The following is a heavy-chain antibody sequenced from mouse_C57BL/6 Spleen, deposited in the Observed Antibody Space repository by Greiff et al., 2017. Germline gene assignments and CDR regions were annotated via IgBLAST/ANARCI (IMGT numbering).Heavy chain of an antibody. CDR2: ISGGGGNT. Sequence: EVKLVESGGGLVKPGGSLKLSCAASGFTFSSYTMSWVRQTPEKRLEWVATISGGGGNTYYPDSVKGRFTISRDNAKNTLYLQMSSLRSEDTALYYCARQRRYGYDDWYFDVWGTGTTVTVSS. J-gene: IGHJ1*03. CDR3: ARQRRYGYDDWYFDV. V-gene: IGHV5-9*01. CDR1: GFTFSSYT. D-gene: IGHD2-2*01.